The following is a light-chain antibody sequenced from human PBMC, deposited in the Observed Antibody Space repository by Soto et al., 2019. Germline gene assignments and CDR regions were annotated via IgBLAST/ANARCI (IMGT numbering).Light chain of an antibody. Sequence: EIVMTQSPATLSVSPGERATLSCRASQSVSSNLAWYQQKPGQAPRLLIYGASNRAIGIPARFSGSGSGTEFTLTISSLQSEDSAIYYCQQYNNWWTFGQGTKVEIK. CDR3: QQYNNWWT. J-gene: IGKJ1*01. CDR2: GAS. CDR1: QSVSSN. V-gene: IGKV3-15*01.